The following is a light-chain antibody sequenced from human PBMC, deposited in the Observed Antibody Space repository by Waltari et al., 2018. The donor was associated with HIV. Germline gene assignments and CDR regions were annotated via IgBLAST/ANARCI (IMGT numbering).Light chain of an antibody. CDR1: SSDVGRSNI. V-gene: IGLV2-23*01. CDR2: EGS. J-gene: IGLJ2*01. Sequence: QPALTPPPSASGSPAQSTTISCTGTSSDVGRSNIFFSYQQHPGKAPKLMIYEGSKRPSGVSNRFSGSKSGNTASLTISGLQAEDEADYYCCSYAGSTTLEVFGGGTKLTVL. CDR3: CSYAGSTTLEV.